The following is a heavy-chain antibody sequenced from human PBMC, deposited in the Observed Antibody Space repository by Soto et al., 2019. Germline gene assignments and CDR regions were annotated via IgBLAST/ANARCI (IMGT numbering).Heavy chain of an antibody. V-gene: IGHV1-18*01. Sequence: ASVKVSCKASGYTFTSYGISWVRRAPGQGLVWMGWISAYNGNTNYAQKLQGRDTMTTDTSTSTAYMELRSLRSDDTAVYYCARDEAAESQRDYWGQGTLVTVSS. J-gene: IGHJ4*02. CDR3: ARDEAAESQRDY. CDR1: GYTFTSYG. D-gene: IGHD6-13*01. CDR2: ISAYNGNT.